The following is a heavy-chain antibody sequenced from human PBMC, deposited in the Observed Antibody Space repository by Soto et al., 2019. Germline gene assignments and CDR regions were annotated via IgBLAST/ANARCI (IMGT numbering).Heavy chain of an antibody. J-gene: IGHJ6*03. CDR1: GFYISSSSYY. Sequence: SVTMSLTCTVAGFYISSSSYYLGWNRQPPGKGLEWIGSIYYSGSTYYNPSLKSRVTISVDTSKNQFPLKLTSVTAADTAVYYCASLNRVYSDILTGYYKDYYYYYMDVWGKGTTVTVSS. D-gene: IGHD3-9*01. CDR3: ASLNRVYSDILTGYYKDYYYYYMDV. V-gene: IGHV4-39*01. CDR2: IYYSGST.